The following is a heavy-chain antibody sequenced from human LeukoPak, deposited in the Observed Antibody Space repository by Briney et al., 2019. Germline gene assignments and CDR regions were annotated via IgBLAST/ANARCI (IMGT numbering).Heavy chain of an antibody. CDR3: AELGITMIGGV. J-gene: IGHJ6*04. Sequence: GGSLRLSCAASGFTFDDYGMSWVRHAPGKGREWVSGISWNGGSTGYADSVKGRFTISRDNAKNSLYLQMNSLRAEDTAVYYCAELGITMIGGVWGKGTTVTISS. CDR1: GFTFDDYG. D-gene: IGHD3-10*02. CDR2: ISWNGGST. V-gene: IGHV3-20*04.